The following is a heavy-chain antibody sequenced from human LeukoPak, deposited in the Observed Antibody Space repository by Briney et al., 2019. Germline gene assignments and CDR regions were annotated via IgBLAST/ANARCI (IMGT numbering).Heavy chain of an antibody. D-gene: IGHD4-17*01. CDR2: IHGRGNP. Sequence: SETLSLTCSVTGGSMSGYYWTWIRQPPGGGLEGIGHIHGRGNPMYNPSLQSRVTMSTDASKNQFALSLSHATATDTAFYYCARRRGDYGEGEFNYWGQGTLVTVSS. CDR1: GGSMSGYY. V-gene: IGHV4-4*09. J-gene: IGHJ4*02. CDR3: ARRRGDYGEGEFNY.